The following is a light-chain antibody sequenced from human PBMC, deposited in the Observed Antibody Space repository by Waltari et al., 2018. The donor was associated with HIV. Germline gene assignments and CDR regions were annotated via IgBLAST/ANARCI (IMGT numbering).Light chain of an antibody. CDR1: SSNIGSTA. Sequence: QSVLTQPPSASATPGQRVTISCSGSSSNIGSTAVNWYQQLPGTAPRLLIYRDDQRPSGVPDRFSGSKSGTSASLAISGLQSEDEADYYCAAWDDTLNGVVFGGGSKLTVL. CDR3: AAWDDTLNGVV. J-gene: IGLJ2*01. V-gene: IGLV1-44*01. CDR2: RDD.